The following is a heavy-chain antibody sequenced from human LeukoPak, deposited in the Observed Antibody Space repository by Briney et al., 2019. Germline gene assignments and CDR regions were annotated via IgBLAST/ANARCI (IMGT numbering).Heavy chain of an antibody. J-gene: IGHJ6*03. V-gene: IGHV1-8*01. Sequence: ASVKVSCKASGYTFTSYDINWVRQATGQGLEWMGWMNPNSGNTGYAQKFQGRVTMTRNTSISTAYMELCSLRSEDTAVYYCARGQSGYLYYYYMDVWGKGTTVTISS. CDR3: ARGQSGYLYYYYMDV. CDR1: GYTFTSYD. CDR2: MNPNSGNT. D-gene: IGHD3-22*01.